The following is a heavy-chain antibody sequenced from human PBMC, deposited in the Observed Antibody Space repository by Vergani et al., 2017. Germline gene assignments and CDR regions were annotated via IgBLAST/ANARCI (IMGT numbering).Heavy chain of an antibody. J-gene: IGHJ2*01. Sequence: QVQLVESGGGVVQPGRSLRLSCAASGFTFSSYGIHWVRQAPGKGLEWVAVISYDGSNKYYADSVKGRFTISRDNSKNTLYLQMNSLRAEDTAVYYCARDCPGGGGDCSAGWYFDLWGRGTLVTVSS. V-gene: IGHV3-30*03. CDR2: ISYDGSNK. D-gene: IGHD2-21*02. CDR1: GFTFSSYG. CDR3: ARDCPGGGGDCSAGWYFDL.